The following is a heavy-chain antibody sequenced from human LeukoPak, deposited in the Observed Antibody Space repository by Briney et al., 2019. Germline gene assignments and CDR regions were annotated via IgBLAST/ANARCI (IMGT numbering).Heavy chain of an antibody. D-gene: IGHD3-22*01. CDR1: GFTFSSYA. CDR2: ISGSGGST. V-gene: IGHV3-23*01. CDR3: APHHYYYDSSGYYNPRYYFDY. Sequence: PGGSLRLSCAASGFTFSSYAMSWVRQAPGKGLEWVSAISGSGGSTYYADSVKGRFTISRDNSKNTLYLQMNSLRAEDTAVYYCAPHHYYYDSSGYYNPRYYFDYWGQGTLVTVSS. J-gene: IGHJ4*02.